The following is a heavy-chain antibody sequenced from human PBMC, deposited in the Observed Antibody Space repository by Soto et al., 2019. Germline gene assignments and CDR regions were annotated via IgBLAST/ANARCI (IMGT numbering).Heavy chain of an antibody. V-gene: IGHV1-18*04. Sequence: QVKLVRSGSEVRKLGAPVKASCKPSDSPFNTSGVVGWRRPPGQGLEWRGWLSAYNGDTHSAHNLQDRVTMTRDTSTSTGYMELRGLRADDTAVYYCARDARAFMDTPTAAFDIWGQGTGVTVSS. J-gene: IGHJ3*02. CDR2: LSAYNGDT. D-gene: IGHD2-21*02. CDR1: DSPFNTSG. CDR3: ARDARAFMDTPTAAFDI.